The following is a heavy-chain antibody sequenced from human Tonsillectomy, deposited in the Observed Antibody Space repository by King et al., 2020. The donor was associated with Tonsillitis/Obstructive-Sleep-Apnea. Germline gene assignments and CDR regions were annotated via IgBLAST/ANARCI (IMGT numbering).Heavy chain of an antibody. D-gene: IGHD2-15*01. Sequence: QLQESGPGLVKPSETLSLTCTVSGGSISSSSYYWGWIRQPPGKGLEWIGSIYYSGSTYYNPSLKSRVTISVDTSKNQFSLKLSSVTAADTDVYYCASQYCSGGSCPPGAFDIWGQGTMVTVSS. CDR2: IYYSGST. J-gene: IGHJ3*02. CDR3: ASQYCSGGSCPPGAFDI. V-gene: IGHV4-39*01. CDR1: GGSISSSSYY.